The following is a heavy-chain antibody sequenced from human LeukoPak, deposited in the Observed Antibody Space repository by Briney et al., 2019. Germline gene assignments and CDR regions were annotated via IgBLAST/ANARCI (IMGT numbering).Heavy chain of an antibody. V-gene: IGHV3-21*01. D-gene: IGHD5-18*01. CDR2: IGSRSTYI. Sequence: GGSLRLSCAASGFIFGSYSMNWVRQAPGKGLEWVPSIGSRSTYIYYADSVKGRFTISRDNAKNSLYLQMNSLRAEDTAVYFCARDDTALSLFDYWGQGTLVTVSS. CDR1: GFIFGSYS. CDR3: ARDDTALSLFDY. J-gene: IGHJ4*02.